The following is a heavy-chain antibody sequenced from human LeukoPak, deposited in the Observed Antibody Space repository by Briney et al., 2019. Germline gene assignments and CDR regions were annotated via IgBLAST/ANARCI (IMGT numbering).Heavy chain of an antibody. J-gene: IGHJ4*02. V-gene: IGHV4-4*07. CDR1: GGSISGYY. CDR3: VRGGSKAAATFDY. CDR2: IHTSGNS. D-gene: IGHD2-15*01. Sequence: SETLSLTCTVSGGSISGYYWSWIRQPARKGLEWIGHIHTSGNSNYNPSLKSRVTMSVDTSNNQFSLRMTSVTAADTAIYYCVRGGSKAAATFDYWGQGTLVTVFS.